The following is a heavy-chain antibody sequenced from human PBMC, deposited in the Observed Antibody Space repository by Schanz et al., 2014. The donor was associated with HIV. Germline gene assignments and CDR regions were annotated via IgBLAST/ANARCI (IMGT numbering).Heavy chain of an antibody. CDR3: VRVANYDGDDYYQRSHFDL. J-gene: IGHJ4*02. D-gene: IGHD3-22*01. Sequence: QVQLVQSGAEVKKTGSPVKVSCKAFGGTLSNYAISWVRQAPGQGLEWLGLIMPKFGTENYAQKYQGRVTIRADATTASMDLSSLKFEDTAVYYCVRVANYDGDDYYQRSHFDLWGQGTLVTVSS. V-gene: IGHV1-69*01. CDR2: IMPKFGTE. CDR1: GGTLSNYA.